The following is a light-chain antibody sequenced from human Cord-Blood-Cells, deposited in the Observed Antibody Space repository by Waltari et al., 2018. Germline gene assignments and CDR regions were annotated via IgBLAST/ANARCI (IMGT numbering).Light chain of an antibody. CDR3: QVWDSSSEHPV. CDR1: NLGSKS. V-gene: IGLV3-21*04. CDR2: YDS. J-gene: IGLJ2*01. Sequence: SYVLTQPPSVSVAPGKTARSTCGGNNLGSKSVHWYQQKPGQAPVLVSYYDSDRPSGIPEGFSGSNSGNTATLTISRVESGDEADYYWQVWDSSSEHPVFGGGTKLTVL.